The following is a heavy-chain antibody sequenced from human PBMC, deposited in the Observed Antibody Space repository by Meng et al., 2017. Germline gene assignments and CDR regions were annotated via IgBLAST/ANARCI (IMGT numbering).Heavy chain of an antibody. Sequence: VHLVESGGASVKPAGSLRLPCASLGFTFSDSYMSWIRPAPGKGLEWVSYISSSGSTRYYADSVKGRFTISRDNAKNSLFLQMNSLNAEDTAVYYCARDNYYGSGSIDYWGQGTLVTVSS. J-gene: IGHJ4*02. CDR3: ARDNYYGSGSIDY. D-gene: IGHD3-10*01. CDR2: ISSSGSTR. CDR1: GFTFSDSY. V-gene: IGHV3-11*01.